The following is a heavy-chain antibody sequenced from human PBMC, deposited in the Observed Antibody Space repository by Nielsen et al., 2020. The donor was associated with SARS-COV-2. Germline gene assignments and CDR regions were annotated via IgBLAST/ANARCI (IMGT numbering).Heavy chain of an antibody. CDR1: GYTLTELS. D-gene: IGHD5-24*01. V-gene: IGHV1-24*01. Sequence: ASVKVSCKVSGYTLTELSMHWVRQAPGKGLEWMGGFDPEDGETIYAQTFQGRVTITADKSTSTAYMELSGLRSDDTAVYYCASLRDALYWGQGTLVTVPS. CDR3: ASLRDALY. J-gene: IGHJ4*02. CDR2: FDPEDGET.